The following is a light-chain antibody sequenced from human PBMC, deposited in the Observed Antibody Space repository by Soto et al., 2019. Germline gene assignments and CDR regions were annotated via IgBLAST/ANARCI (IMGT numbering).Light chain of an antibody. Sequence: IHLTQSPSFLSASVGDRVTITCRPSQAVPNNMSWYQQKPGKPPKLLIYEESTLHSGVPSRFSGRKSGTQFTLTIYSLQPEDFATYYCQQVKTYPRTVGGGTKVDI. CDR1: QAVPNN. CDR2: EES. CDR3: QQVKTYPRT. V-gene: IGKV1-9*01. J-gene: IGKJ4*01.